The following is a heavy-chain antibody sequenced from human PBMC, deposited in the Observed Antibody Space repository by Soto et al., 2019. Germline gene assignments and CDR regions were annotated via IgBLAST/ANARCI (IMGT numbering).Heavy chain of an antibody. Sequence: SQTLSLTCAISGDSVSTNSAAWNWIRQSPSRGLEWLGRTYYRSKWHNDYAVSVKSRIIIKPDTSKNQFSLQLTSVTPEDTAVYYCAGQHQWLDSWGQGTLVTVSS. J-gene: IGHJ4*02. D-gene: IGHD6-19*01. CDR1: GDSVSTNSAA. CDR3: AGQHQWLDS. V-gene: IGHV6-1*01. CDR2: TYYRSKWHN.